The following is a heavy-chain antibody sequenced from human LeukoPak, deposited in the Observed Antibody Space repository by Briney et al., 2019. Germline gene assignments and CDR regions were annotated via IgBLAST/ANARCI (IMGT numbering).Heavy chain of an antibody. D-gene: IGHD5-12*01. Sequence: GGSLRLSCQTSGFTFSQTGFHWVRQAPGKGLEWVAVIWFDGSQKYHADSVKGRFTISRDDSKNTLYLQMNSLRAGDTAIYYCAKTSRGNSAYDSPFDYWGQGTLVTVSS. J-gene: IGHJ4*02. CDR3: AKTSRGNSAYDSPFDY. CDR2: IWFDGSQK. CDR1: GFTFSQTG. V-gene: IGHV3-33*06.